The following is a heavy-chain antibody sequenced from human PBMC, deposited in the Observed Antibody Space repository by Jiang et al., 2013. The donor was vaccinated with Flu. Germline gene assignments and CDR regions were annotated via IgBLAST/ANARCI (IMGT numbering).Heavy chain of an antibody. CDR3: TRVMWQWLPPRNAFDV. CDR1: GYTFTNSA. J-gene: IGHJ3*01. Sequence: SGAEVKKPGASVRVSCKASGYTFTNSAIMWVRQAPGQGLEWLGWISAYDGNTNYAQNLGGRVTMTTDTSTSTAYMELRSLRSDDTAVYYCTRVMWQWLPPRNAFDVWGQGTMLTVSS. D-gene: IGHD6-19*01. V-gene: IGHV1-18*01. CDR2: ISAYDGNT.